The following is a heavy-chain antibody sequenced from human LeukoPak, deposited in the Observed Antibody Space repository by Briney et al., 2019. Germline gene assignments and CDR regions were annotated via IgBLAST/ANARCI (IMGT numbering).Heavy chain of an antibody. CDR2: IFYSGST. CDR1: GGSTNKYY. V-gene: IGHV4-59*01. D-gene: IGHD3-3*01. CDR3: ARHAGVRSPMDV. J-gene: IGHJ6*02. Sequence: SETLSLTCTVSGGSTNKYYWSWVRQPPGKGLEWIGYIFYSGSTNYSPSLKSRVTISVDTSNNQFSLKLNSVTAVDTAVYYCARHAGVRSPMDVWGQGTTITVSS.